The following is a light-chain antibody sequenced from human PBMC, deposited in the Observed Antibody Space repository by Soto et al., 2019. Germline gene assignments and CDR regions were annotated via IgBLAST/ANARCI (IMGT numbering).Light chain of an antibody. CDR3: SSFRTGSVVL. Sequence: QSVLTQPASVSGSPGQKITISCTGTRSDVGGYNYVSWYQQHPGKAPTLVIYGVSYRPSGVSARFSGSKFQNTASLTISGLQAEDEADYYCSSFRTGSVVLFGGGTQLTVL. V-gene: IGLV2-14*01. J-gene: IGLJ3*02. CDR1: RSDVGGYNY. CDR2: GVS.